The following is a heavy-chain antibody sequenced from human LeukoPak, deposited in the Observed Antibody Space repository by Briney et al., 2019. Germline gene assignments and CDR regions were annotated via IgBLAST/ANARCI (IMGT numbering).Heavy chain of an antibody. CDR2: IYSSGNT. V-gene: IGHV4-59*01. Sequence: PSGTLSLTCSVSHDSFTSYYWNWIRQPPGKGLEWLGYIYSSGNTDYNPALKSRVTMSMDTSRNQFSLKLRSVTAADMAIYYCARNEGIAAQFDFWGQGMLVTVSS. CDR1: HDSFTSYY. CDR3: ARNEGIAAQFDF. D-gene: IGHD6-6*01. J-gene: IGHJ4*02.